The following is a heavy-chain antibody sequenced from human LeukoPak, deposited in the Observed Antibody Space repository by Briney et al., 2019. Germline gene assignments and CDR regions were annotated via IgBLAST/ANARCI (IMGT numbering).Heavy chain of an antibody. CDR3: ARDRIDSGSYFLDY. J-gene: IGHJ4*02. CDR2: IWNDGSNI. CDR1: GFIFNSYS. V-gene: IGHV3-33*01. D-gene: IGHD1-26*01. Sequence: PGGSLRLSCAASGFIFNSYSMHWVRQAPRKGLGWVAVIWNDGSNIYYADSLKGGVTISRDNSKNNLYMEMNTLRAEDTAVYYWARDRIDSGSYFLDYLGQGTLVTVSS.